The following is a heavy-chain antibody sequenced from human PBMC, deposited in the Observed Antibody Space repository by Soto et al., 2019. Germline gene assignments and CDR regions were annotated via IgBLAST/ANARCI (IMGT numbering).Heavy chain of an antibody. D-gene: IGHD5-12*01. CDR1: VYSFTSYW. CDR2: IYPGDSDT. CDR3: ARDYVDIVATNAFDI. J-gene: IGHJ3*02. Sequence: PGESLKISCKGSVYSFTSYWIGWVRQMPGKGLEWMGIIYPGDSDTRYSPSFQGQVTISADKSISTAYLQWSSLKASDTAMYYCARDYVDIVATNAFDIWGQGTMVTVSS. V-gene: IGHV5-51*01.